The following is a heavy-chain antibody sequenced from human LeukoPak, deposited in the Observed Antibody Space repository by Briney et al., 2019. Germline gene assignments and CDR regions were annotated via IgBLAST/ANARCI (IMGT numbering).Heavy chain of an antibody. CDR2: ISYSGST. Sequence: SETLSLTCNVSGGSISSANMYWSWIRQPPGKGLEWIGYISYSGSTYYNASLKSQVTISFDTSNNRFSLKLTSMTAADTAIYFCARVDMATIFDYWGQGALVTVSS. V-gene: IGHV4-30-4*01. D-gene: IGHD5-24*01. J-gene: IGHJ4*02. CDR1: GGSISSANMY. CDR3: ARVDMATIFDY.